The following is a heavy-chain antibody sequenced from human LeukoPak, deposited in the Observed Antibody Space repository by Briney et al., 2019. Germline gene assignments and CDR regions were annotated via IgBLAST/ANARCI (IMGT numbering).Heavy chain of an antibody. CDR2: ISSSSSYI. V-gene: IGHV3-21*01. J-gene: IGHJ5*02. D-gene: IGHD5-18*01. CDR1: GFTFSSYS. Sequence: PGGSLRLSCAASGFTFSSYSMNWVRQAPGKGLEWVSSISSSSSYIYYAVSVKGRFTISRDNAKNSLYLQMNSLRAEDTAVYYCARESGRRGYSYGYRGGYNWFDPWGQGTLVTVSS. CDR3: ARESGRRGYSYGYRGGYNWFDP.